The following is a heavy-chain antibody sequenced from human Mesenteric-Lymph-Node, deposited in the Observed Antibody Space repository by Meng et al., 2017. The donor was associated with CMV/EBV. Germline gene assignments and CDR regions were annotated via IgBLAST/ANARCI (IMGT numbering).Heavy chain of an antibody. V-gene: IGHV3-43D*03. CDR2: ISWDGSSI. CDR3: AKDHRDILTTYYGDYDYYGMDV. CDR1: GFTCDDYA. Sequence: GESLKISCAASGFTCDDYAMHWVRQAPGKGLEWVSLISWDGSSIYYADSVKGRFTISRDNRKNLLYLQMNSLRTEDTALYYCAKDHRDILTTYYGDYDYYGMDVWGQGTTVTVSS. D-gene: IGHD3-9*01. J-gene: IGHJ6*02.